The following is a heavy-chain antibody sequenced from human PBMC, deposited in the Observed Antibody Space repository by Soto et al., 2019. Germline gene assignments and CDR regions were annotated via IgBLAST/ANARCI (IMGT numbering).Heavy chain of an antibody. CDR1: GGSFSGYY. Sequence: QVQLQQWGAGLLKPSETLSLTCVVYGGSFSGYYWSWIRQSPGKGLEWIGGINHRGSTNYNPSLENRVPISVDTSKNQFALKLPSVTAVATAMYYCARDGFCTSTTCRVGNWFDPWGQGTLVTVSS. J-gene: IGHJ5*02. D-gene: IGHD2-2*01. CDR2: INHRGST. CDR3: ARDGFCTSTTCRVGNWFDP. V-gene: IGHV4-34*01.